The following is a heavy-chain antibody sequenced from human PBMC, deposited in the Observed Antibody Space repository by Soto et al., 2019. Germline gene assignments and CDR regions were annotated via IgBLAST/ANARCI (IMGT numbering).Heavy chain of an antibody. CDR1: GGSISSYY. V-gene: IGHV4-59*01. Sequence: LSLTFTVSGGSISSYYWSWIRQPPGKGLEWIGYIYYSGSTNYNPSLKSRVTISVDTSKNQFSLKLSSVTAADTAVYYCARTHLYSSSWYSTGGMDVWGQGTTVTVSS. CDR2: IYYSGST. D-gene: IGHD6-13*01. CDR3: ARTHLYSSSWYSTGGMDV. J-gene: IGHJ6*02.